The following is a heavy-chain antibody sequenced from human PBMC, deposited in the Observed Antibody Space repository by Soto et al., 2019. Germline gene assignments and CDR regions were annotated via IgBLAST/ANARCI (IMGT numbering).Heavy chain of an antibody. CDR1: GFTFSSYA. J-gene: IGHJ5*02. CDR3: VRSPQYCSSTSCHPALNCFDP. CDR2: ISSNGGST. V-gene: IGHV3-64D*08. Sequence: PGGSLRLSCSASGFTFSSYAMHWVRQAPGKGLEYVSAISSNGGSTYYADSVKGRFTISRDNSKNTLYLQMSSLRAEDTAVYYCVRSPQYCSSTSCHPALNCFDPWGQGTLVTVSS. D-gene: IGHD2-2*01.